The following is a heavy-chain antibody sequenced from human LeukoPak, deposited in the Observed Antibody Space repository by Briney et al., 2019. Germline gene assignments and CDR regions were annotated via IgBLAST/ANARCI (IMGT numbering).Heavy chain of an antibody. D-gene: IGHD2-2*01. J-gene: IGHJ4*02. CDR3: ASAFPQTYCSSTSCSSYFDY. Sequence: PSETLSLTCTVSGGSISSGGYYWNWIRQHPGKGLEWIGYIYYSGSTYYNPSLKSRVTISVDTSKNQFSLKLSPVTAADTAVYYCASAFPQTYCSSTSCSSYFDYWGQGTLVTVSS. CDR2: IYYSGST. CDR1: GGSISSGGYY. V-gene: IGHV4-31*03.